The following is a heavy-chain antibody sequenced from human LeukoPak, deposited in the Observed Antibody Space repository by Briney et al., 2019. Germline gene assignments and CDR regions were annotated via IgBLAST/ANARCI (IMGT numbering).Heavy chain of an antibody. CDR2: IWYDGSNK. V-gene: IGHV3-30*02. D-gene: IGHD3-3*01. J-gene: IGHJ4*02. CDR1: GFIFRSYD. CDR3: AKPLSHFWSGYFGY. Sequence: GGSLRLSCAASGFIFRSYDMHWVRQAPDKGLEWVAVIWYDGSNKYYADSVKGRFTISRDNSKNTLYLQMNSLRAEDTAVYYCAKPLSHFWSGYFGYWGQGTLVTVSS.